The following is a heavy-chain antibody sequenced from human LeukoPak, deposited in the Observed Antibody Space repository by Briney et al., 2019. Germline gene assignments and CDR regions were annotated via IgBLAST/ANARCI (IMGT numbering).Heavy chain of an antibody. V-gene: IGHV1-2*02. Sequence: GASVKVSCKASGYTFTGYYMHWVRQAPGQGLEWMGWINVNRGGTNYAQRFQGRVTMTRDTSITTAYMELSRLKSDDTAVYYCARRYCSSTSCCYFDYWGQGTLVTVSS. D-gene: IGHD2-2*01. CDR3: ARRYCSSTSCCYFDY. CDR2: INVNRGGT. J-gene: IGHJ4*02. CDR1: GYTFTGYY.